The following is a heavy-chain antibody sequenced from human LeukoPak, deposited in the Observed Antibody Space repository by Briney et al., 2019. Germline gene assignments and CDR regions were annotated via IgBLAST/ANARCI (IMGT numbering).Heavy chain of an antibody. J-gene: IGHJ4*02. V-gene: IGHV4-4*07. CDR1: GASISNYQ. Sequence: SETLSLTCTVSGASISNYQWSWIRQTAGKRLEWIGHIDSSGGTYYNPSLKSGVTMSVDTSTNQVFVKLTSVTAADTAVYYCVRDGYSTAWGYYSDSWGQGILVTVSS. CDR3: VRDGYSTAWGYYSDS. CDR2: IDSSGGT. D-gene: IGHD4-11*01.